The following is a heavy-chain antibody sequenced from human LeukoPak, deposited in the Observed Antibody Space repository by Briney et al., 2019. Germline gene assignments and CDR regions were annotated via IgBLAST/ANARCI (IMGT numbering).Heavy chain of an antibody. J-gene: IGHJ4*02. CDR2: TRNKANSFTT. V-gene: IGHV3-72*01. CDR3: ARGDDYNRRSFDY. Sequence: GGSLRLSCAASGFTFNDHYMDWVRQAPGKGREWVGRTRNKANSFTTEYAASVRGRFTISRDDSKNSLYLQMNSLKTGDTAVYYCARGDDYNRRSFDYWGQGTLVTVSS. CDR1: GFTFNDHY. D-gene: IGHD5-24*01.